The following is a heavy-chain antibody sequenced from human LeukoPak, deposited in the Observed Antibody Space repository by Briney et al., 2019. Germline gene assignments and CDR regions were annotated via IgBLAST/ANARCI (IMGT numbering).Heavy chain of an antibody. J-gene: IGHJ4*02. D-gene: IGHD7-27*01. CDR1: GFRFSTYS. CDR2: ISGSGGST. V-gene: IGHV3-23*01. CDR3: AKGRRGLGLAPTYYFDY. Sequence: GGSLRLSCAASGFRFSTYSMTWVRQAPGKGLEWVSAISGSGGSTYYADSVKGRFTISRENSKNTLYLQMNSLRAEDTAVYYCAKGRRGLGLAPTYYFDYWGQGTLVTVSS.